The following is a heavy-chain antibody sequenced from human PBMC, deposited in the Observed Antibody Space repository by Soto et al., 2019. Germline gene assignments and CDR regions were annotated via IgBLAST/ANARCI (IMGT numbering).Heavy chain of an antibody. CDR3: AVDIVGTGSF. CDR2: IRKKTQGDTT. V-gene: IGHV3-72*01. D-gene: IGHD5-12*01. Sequence: EVRLVESGGGLVQPGGSLRLPCAASGFTFSDHNIDWVRQAPGKGLEWVGRIRKKTQGDTTYYAATVKGRFTISRDDSKNSLYLQMNSLKTEDTAVYYCAVDIVGTGSFWGQGTLLTVSS. CDR1: GFTFSDHN. J-gene: IGHJ4*02.